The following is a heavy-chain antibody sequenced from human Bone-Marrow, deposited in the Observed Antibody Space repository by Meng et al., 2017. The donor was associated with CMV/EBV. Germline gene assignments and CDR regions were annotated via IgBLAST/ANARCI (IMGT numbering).Heavy chain of an antibody. Sequence: GGSLRLSCAASGFTFSSYWMSWVRQAPGKGLEWVANIKQDGSEKYYVDSVKGRFTISRDNAKNSLYLQMNSLRAEDTAVYYCARVGGGLLNPGYCEYFQHWGQGNLVTVSS. CDR1: GFTFSSYW. D-gene: IGHD2-15*01. J-gene: IGHJ1*01. CDR2: IKQDGSEK. V-gene: IGHV3-7*01. CDR3: ARVGGGLLNPGYCEYFQH.